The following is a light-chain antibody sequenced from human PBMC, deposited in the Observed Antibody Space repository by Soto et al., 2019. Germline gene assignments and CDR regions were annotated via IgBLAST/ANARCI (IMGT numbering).Light chain of an antibody. Sequence: DIQMTQSPSTLSGSVGDRVTITCRASQTISSWLAWYQQKPGKAPKLLIYKASTLKSGVPSRFSGNGSGTEFTLTISGMKPDYFATYFCQLYNTYPTFGQGTKVDIK. J-gene: IGKJ1*01. CDR1: QTISSW. CDR2: KAS. CDR3: QLYNTYPT. V-gene: IGKV1-5*03.